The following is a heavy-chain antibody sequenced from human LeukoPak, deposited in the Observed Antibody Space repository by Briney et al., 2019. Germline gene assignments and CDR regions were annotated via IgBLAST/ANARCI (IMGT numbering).Heavy chain of an antibody. D-gene: IGHD3-16*01. Sequence: GGSLRLSCAASGLTFSSSAMSWVRQAPGKGLEWVSAISSSGGSTYYTDSVKGRLTISRDNSKNTLYLQMNSLRAEDTAVYYCAKQGGRYFDYWGQGTLVTVSS. V-gene: IGHV3-23*01. CDR3: AKQGGRYFDY. CDR1: GLTFSSSA. J-gene: IGHJ4*02. CDR2: ISSSGGST.